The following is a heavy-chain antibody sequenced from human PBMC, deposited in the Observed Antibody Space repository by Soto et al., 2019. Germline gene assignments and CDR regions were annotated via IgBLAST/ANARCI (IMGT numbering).Heavy chain of an antibody. CDR2: MMWNTGST. V-gene: IGHV3-9*01. CDR1: GFTFSSYG. CDR3: IKDIDTGGAPY. J-gene: IGHJ1*01. D-gene: IGHD3-16*01. Sequence: GGSLRLSCAAYGFTFSSYGMNWVRQAPAKGLEWVSGMMWNTGSTGYSDSVKGRFTSSSNDVENSLYLQMNSLRPEDTALYSCIKDIDTGGAPYWRPCNPVTVSS.